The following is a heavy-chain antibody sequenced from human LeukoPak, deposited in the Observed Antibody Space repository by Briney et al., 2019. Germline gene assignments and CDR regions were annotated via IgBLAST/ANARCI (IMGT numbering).Heavy chain of an antibody. V-gene: IGHV4-34*01. Sequence: SETLSLTCAVYGGSFSGYYWSWIRQPPGKGLEWIGSIYYSGSTYYNPSLKSRVTISVDTSKNQFSLKLSSVTAADTAVYYCATPGDLYYYGMDVWGQGTTVTVSS. CDR1: GGSFSGYY. J-gene: IGHJ6*02. CDR3: ATPGDLYYYGMDV. D-gene: IGHD7-27*01. CDR2: IYYSGST.